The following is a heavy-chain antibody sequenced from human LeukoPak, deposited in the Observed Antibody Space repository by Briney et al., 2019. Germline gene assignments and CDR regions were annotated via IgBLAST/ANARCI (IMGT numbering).Heavy chain of an antibody. CDR1: GFTLRNNF. CDR2: ISGGGTT. CDR3: ASRPHGDYWFFDY. J-gene: IGHJ4*02. D-gene: IGHD4-17*01. Sequence: GGSLRLSCAASGFTLRNNFMTWVRPAPGKGLEWVSVISGGGTTYYPDPVKRRFTNSRDSSKNTRYLQMNSLRAEDTAVYLCASRPHGDYWFFDYWGQGTLVSVSS. V-gene: IGHV3-53*01.